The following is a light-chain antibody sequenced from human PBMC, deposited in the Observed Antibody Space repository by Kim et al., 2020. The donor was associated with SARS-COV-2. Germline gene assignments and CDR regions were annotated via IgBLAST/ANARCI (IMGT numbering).Light chain of an antibody. CDR3: QQYERSPWT. CDR1: QRYSGSN. V-gene: IGKV3-20*01. Sequence: PGGRATRCCRASQRYSGSNWAVYQQNPGQAPRLFIYDASSRATGIPDSFSGSGSGTDFTLTIRRREPEDFAVYYCQQYERSPWTFGQGTKVDIK. J-gene: IGKJ1*01. CDR2: DAS.